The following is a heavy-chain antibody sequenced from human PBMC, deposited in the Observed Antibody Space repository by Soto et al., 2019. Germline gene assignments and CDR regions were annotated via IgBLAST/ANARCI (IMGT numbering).Heavy chain of an antibody. CDR1: RYSISSGSY. J-gene: IGHJ4*02. CDR2: ISHHGST. V-gene: IGHV4-38-2*02. D-gene: IGHD2-21*02. CDR3: AIDNCGGDCHFDY. Sequence: SETLSLTCRDSRYSISSGSYWGWIRQPPRKGLECIPSISHHGSTYYNPSLKSRVTISLDTSKNQVSLKLSSVTAADTAVYYCAIDNCGGDCHFDYWGQGTLVTVSS.